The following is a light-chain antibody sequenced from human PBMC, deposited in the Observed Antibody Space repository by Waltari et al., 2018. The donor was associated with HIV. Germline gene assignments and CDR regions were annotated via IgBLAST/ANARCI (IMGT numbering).Light chain of an antibody. CDR2: EVN. CDR3: SSFTGSNPYG. V-gene: IGLV2-14*01. Sequence: QSALTQPASVSGSLGPSITISCTGTSSDVGAYNSVSWYQQRPGKVPRLLIYEVNSRPAGLDNLLCGCEARNTASLTMSGLQVEDEAEYYCSSFTGSNPYGFGSGTKVTVL. CDR1: SSDVGAYNS. J-gene: IGLJ1*01.